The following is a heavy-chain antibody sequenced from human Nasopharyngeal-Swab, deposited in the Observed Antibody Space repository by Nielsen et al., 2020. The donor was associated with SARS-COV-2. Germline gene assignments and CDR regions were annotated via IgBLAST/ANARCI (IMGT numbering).Heavy chain of an antibody. CDR3: ARDAGGFYTKDQPYFDY. V-gene: IGHV1-46*01. J-gene: IGHJ4*02. CDR2: INPTGGST. D-gene: IGHD3-10*01. Sequence: WVRQAPGQGLEWMGIINPTGGSTTYAQKFQGRVIMTRDTSTSTLYMELRGLRSEDTAVYFCARDAGGFYTKDQPYFDYWGQGSLVTVPS.